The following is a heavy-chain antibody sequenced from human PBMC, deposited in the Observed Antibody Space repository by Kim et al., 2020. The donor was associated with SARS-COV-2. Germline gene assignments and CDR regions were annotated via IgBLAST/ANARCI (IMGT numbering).Heavy chain of an antibody. CDR1: GFTFSSYE. CDR3: AALRAAAVAGSGAFDI. Sequence: GGSLRLSCAASGFTFSSYEMNWVRQAPGKGLEWVSYISSSGSTIYYADSVKGRFTISRDNAKNSLYLQMNSLRAEDTAVYYCAALRAAAVAGSGAFDIWGQGTMVTVSS. D-gene: IGHD6-19*01. CDR2: ISSSGSTI. J-gene: IGHJ3*02. V-gene: IGHV3-48*03.